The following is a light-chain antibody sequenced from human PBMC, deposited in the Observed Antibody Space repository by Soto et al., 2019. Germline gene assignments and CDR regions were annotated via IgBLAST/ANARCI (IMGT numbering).Light chain of an antibody. CDR3: QQYNNWPPLYT. CDR1: QSVSSN. CDR2: GAS. Sequence: EIVMTQSPATQSVSPGERATLSCRASQSVSSNLAWYQQKPGQAPRLLIYGASTRATGIPARFSGSGSGTEFTLTISSLQSEDFAVYYCQQYNNWPPLYTFGQGTKVDIK. J-gene: IGKJ2*01. V-gene: IGKV3-15*01.